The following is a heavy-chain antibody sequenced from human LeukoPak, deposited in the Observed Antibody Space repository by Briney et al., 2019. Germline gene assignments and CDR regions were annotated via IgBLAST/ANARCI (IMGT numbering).Heavy chain of an antibody. CDR1: GGTFSSYV. V-gene: IGHV1-69*06. CDR2: IIPMFGEA. D-gene: IGHD3-22*01. Sequence: SVKVSCKASGGTFSSYVFNWVRQAPGQGLEWMGGIIPMFGEAYYAQSFQGRVTVSAGKSTSTVYMELRSLRSEDTAVYYCATKYYHDTGDYFGPEFDPWGQGTLVTVSS. CDR3: ATKYYHDTGDYFGPEFDP. J-gene: IGHJ5*02.